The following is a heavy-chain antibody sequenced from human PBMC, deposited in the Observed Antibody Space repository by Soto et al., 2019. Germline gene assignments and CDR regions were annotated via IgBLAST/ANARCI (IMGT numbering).Heavy chain of an antibody. J-gene: IGHJ4*02. CDR3: ARDTGDATFDF. CDR1: GYTFSSYA. D-gene: IGHD7-27*01. CDR2: INAGYGNT. Sequence: GASVKVSCKASGYTFSSYAMHWVRQAPGQRLEWMGWINAGYGNTKSSQKFQDRVTISRDTSASTAYMELTSLRSEDTAVYYCARDTGDATFDFWGQGTLVTVSS. V-gene: IGHV1-3*01.